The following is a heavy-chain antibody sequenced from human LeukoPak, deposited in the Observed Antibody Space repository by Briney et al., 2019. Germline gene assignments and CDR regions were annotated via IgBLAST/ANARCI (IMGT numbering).Heavy chain of an antibody. D-gene: IGHD2-15*01. CDR1: GFTFSSYS. CDR2: ISSSSSYI. Sequence: GGSLRLSCAASGFTFSSYSMNWVRQAPGKGLEWVSSISSSSSYIYYADSVKGRFTISRDNAKNSLYLQMNSLRAEDTAVYYCARVDCSGSSCYSPFDYWGQGTLVTVSS. V-gene: IGHV3-21*01. CDR3: ARVDCSGSSCYSPFDY. J-gene: IGHJ4*02.